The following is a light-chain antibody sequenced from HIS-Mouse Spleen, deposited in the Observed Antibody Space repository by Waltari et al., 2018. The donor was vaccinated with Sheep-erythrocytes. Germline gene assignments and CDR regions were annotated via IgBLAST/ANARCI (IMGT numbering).Light chain of an antibody. V-gene: IGLV2-8*01. J-gene: IGLJ3*02. CDR1: SSDVGGYHY. CDR3: SSYAGSNNWV. CDR2: EVS. Sequence: QSALTQPPSASGSPGQSVTISCTGTSSDVGGYHYVSWYQQHPGKAPKLMIYEVSKRPSGVPDRFSGSKSGNTASLTVSGLQAEDEADYYCSSYAGSNNWVFGGGTK.